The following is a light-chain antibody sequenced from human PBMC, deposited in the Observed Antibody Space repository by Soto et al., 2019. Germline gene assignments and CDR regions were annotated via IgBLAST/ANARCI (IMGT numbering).Light chain of an antibody. CDR2: FDD. V-gene: IGLV1-36*01. CDR3: AAWDYSLTGPV. CDR1: SSNIGNNA. Sequence: QSVLTQPPSVSAAPRQRVTISCSGSSSNIGNNAVNWYQQLPGKAPKLLIHFDDRVASGVSDRFSGSKSGTSASLAISGLQSEDEADYYCAAWDYSLTGPVFGGGTKLTVL. J-gene: IGLJ3*02.